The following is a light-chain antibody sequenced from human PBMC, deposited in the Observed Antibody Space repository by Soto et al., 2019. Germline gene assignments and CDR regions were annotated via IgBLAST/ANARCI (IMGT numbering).Light chain of an antibody. CDR2: EAS. V-gene: IGKV1-33*01. J-gene: IGKJ2*01. Sequence: DIQMTQSPSSLSTSVGERVTITGQASQDISNSLNWYQQKPGKAPNLLIYEASKLQTGVPSRFSGGGSGTHFTFTISNLQPEDIATYYCQHYENLPRYTFRLGTKLEIK. CDR3: QHYENLPRYT. CDR1: QDISNS.